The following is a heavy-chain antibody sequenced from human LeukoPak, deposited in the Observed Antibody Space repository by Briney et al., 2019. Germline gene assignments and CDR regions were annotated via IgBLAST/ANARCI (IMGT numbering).Heavy chain of an antibody. CDR2: VNWNGGST. CDR1: GFPFDDYG. CDR3: ARDSYGDYSAFDY. D-gene: IGHD4-17*01. Sequence: GGSLRLSCAASGFPFDDYGMTWVRQAPGKGLEWVSGVNWNGGSTGYADSVKGRFTISRDNAKNSLYLQMNSLRAEDTALYYCARDSYGDYSAFDYWGQGTLVTVSS. V-gene: IGHV3-20*04. J-gene: IGHJ4*02.